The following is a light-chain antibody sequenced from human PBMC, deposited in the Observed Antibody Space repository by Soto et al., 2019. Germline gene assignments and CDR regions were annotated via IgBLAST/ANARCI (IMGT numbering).Light chain of an antibody. V-gene: IGKV1-12*01. CDR3: QQGSSFPWT. CDR2: DAS. J-gene: IGKJ1*01. Sequence: DIQMTQSPSSASASVGDRVTITCRASQDISSWLTWYQQKPGKAPKLLIYDASNLQSGVSSRFSGSGSGTHFTLTINDLQTDDFATYFCQQGSSFPWTFGQGTKVDIK. CDR1: QDISSW.